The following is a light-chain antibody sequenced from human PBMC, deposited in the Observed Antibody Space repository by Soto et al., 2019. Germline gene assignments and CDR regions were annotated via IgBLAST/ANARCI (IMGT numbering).Light chain of an antibody. Sequence: EIVLTQSPATLSLSPGARATLSWRASQSVRTSLAWYQQQPGQAPRLLIYDASNKATGIPARFSGSGSGTDFTLTISSLDPQDFAVYYCQQRSNWPGTFGQGTKVDIK. V-gene: IGKV3-11*01. CDR2: DAS. CDR1: QSVRTS. J-gene: IGKJ1*01. CDR3: QQRSNWPGT.